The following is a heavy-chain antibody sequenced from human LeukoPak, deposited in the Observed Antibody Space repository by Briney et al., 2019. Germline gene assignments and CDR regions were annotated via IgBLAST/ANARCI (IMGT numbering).Heavy chain of an antibody. Sequence: GSLRLSCAASGFTFNNYAMSWVRQAPGKGLEWVSAISASGGTTYYADSVKGRFTISRDNSENTLFLQMNSLRAEDTAVYYCAKEPREYCSSTSCPNWFDSWGQGTLVTVSS. CDR1: GFTFNNYA. V-gene: IGHV3-23*01. J-gene: IGHJ5*01. D-gene: IGHD2-2*01. CDR3: AKEPREYCSSTSCPNWFDS. CDR2: ISASGGTT.